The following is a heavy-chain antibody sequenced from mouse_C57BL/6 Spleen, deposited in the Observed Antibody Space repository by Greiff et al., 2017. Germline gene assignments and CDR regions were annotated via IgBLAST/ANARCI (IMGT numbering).Heavy chain of an antibody. CDR3: ASLFYYDYGGGYFDV. CDR2: ISSGGSYT. J-gene: IGHJ1*03. V-gene: IGHV5-6*01. D-gene: IGHD2-4*01. CDR1: GFTFSSYG. Sequence: EVQGVESGGDLVKPGGSLKLSCAASGFTFSSYGMSWVRPTPDQRLEWVATISSGGSYTYYPDSVKGRFTISRDNAKNTLYLQMSSLKSEDTAMYYCASLFYYDYGGGYFDVWGKGTTVTVSS.